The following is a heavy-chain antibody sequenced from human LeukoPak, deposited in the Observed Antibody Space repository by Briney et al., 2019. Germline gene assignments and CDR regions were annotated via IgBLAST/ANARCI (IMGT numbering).Heavy chain of an antibody. V-gene: IGHV3-23*01. CDR1: GFTFSSYG. CDR3: TKGPGPSIVEAYLYMDV. J-gene: IGHJ6*03. Sequence: GGSLRLSCAASGFTFSSYGMNWVRQAPGTGLEWVSGISGSSGSTFYADSMKGRSTIPRDNSKNTLFLQMNSLRVEDTAVYYCTKGPGPSIVEAYLYMDVWGKGTTVTVSS. CDR2: ISGSSGST. D-gene: IGHD6-19*01.